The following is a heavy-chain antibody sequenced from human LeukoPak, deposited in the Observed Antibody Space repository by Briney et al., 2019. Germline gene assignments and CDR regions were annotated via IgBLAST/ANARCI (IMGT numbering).Heavy chain of an antibody. CDR3: ARDQDSRSGQYRRDFDY. Sequence: GASVKVFCKASGSPFSSFVINWGRQAPGQGPEWWGWINTISGNPTYAQGFTGRFVFSLDTSVSTAYLQINSLKADETAVYYYARDQDSRSGQYRRDFDYWGQGKLVTVSS. J-gene: IGHJ4*02. V-gene: IGHV7-4-1*02. CDR1: GSPFSSFV. CDR2: INTISGNP. D-gene: IGHD3-3*01.